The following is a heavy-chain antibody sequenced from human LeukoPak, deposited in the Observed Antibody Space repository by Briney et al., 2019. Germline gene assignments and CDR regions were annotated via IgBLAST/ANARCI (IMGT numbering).Heavy chain of an antibody. CDR2: IKQDGSEK. V-gene: IGHV3-7*01. J-gene: IGHJ6*02. CDR3: ARDPRIAVAGTYDYYYGMDV. CDR1: GFTFSSYW. D-gene: IGHD6-19*01. Sequence: GGSLRLSCAASGFTFSSYWMSWVRQAPGKGLEWVANIKQDGSEKYYVDSVKGRFTISRDNAKNSLYLQMNSLRAEDTAEYYCARDPRIAVAGTYDYYYGMDVWGQGTTVTVSS.